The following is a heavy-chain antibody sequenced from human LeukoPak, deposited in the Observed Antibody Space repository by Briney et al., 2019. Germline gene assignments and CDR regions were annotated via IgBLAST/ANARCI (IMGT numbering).Heavy chain of an antibody. Sequence: SVKVSCKASGGTFSSYTISWVRQAPGQGLEWMGRIIPILGIANYAQKFQGRVTITADKSTSTAYMELSSLRSEDTAVYYRARRYRLGFLEWSSKGETDAFDIWGQGTMVTVSP. V-gene: IGHV1-69*02. CDR3: ARRYRLGFLEWSSKGETDAFDI. J-gene: IGHJ3*02. CDR2: IIPILGIA. CDR1: GGTFSSYT. D-gene: IGHD3-3*01.